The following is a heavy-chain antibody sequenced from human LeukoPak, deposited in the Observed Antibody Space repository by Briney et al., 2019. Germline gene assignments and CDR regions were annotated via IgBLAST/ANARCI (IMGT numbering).Heavy chain of an antibody. J-gene: IGHJ4*02. Sequence: GGSLRLSCAASGFTVGSNYMNWVRQAPGKGLEWVSVIYSGGGTYYADSVKGRFTISRDNSKNTLYLQMNSLRAEDTAMYYCASLTGYSSSWYEFDYWGQGTQVTVSS. CDR1: GFTVGSNY. D-gene: IGHD6-13*01. CDR3: ASLTGYSSSWYEFDY. V-gene: IGHV3-53*01. CDR2: IYSGGGT.